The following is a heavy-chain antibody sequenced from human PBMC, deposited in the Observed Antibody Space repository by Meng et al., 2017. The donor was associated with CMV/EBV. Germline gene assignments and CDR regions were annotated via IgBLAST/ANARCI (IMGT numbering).Heavy chain of an antibody. CDR3: AKDQRLTSDPYGMDV. CDR2: IYSGGSNT. D-gene: IGHD4/OR15-4a*01. J-gene: IGHJ6*02. Sequence: GGSLRLSCAASGSTFSSYAMSWVRQAPGKGLEWVSVIYSGGSNTYYADSVKGRFTISRDNSKNTLYLQMNSLRAEDTAVYYCAKDQRLTSDPYGMDVWGQGTTVTVSS. CDR1: GSTFSSYA. V-gene: IGHV3-23*03.